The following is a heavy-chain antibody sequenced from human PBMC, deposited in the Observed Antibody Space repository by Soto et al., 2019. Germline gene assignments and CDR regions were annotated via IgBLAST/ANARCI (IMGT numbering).Heavy chain of an antibody. V-gene: IGHV3-23*01. Sequence: GGSLRLSCAASVFTFSNYAMSWVRQAPGKGLEWVSTFTRSGNTYYADSVKGRFTISRDNSKNTLYLQMDSLRAEDTAVYYCAREFAPGSPNYDYWGLGTLVTVSS. CDR3: AREFAPGSPNYDY. CDR2: FTRSGNT. J-gene: IGHJ4*02. CDR1: VFTFSNYA. D-gene: IGHD3-10*01.